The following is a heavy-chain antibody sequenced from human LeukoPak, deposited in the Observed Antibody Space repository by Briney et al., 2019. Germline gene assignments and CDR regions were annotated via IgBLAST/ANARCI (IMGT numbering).Heavy chain of an antibody. J-gene: IGHJ3*02. Sequence: ASVKVSCKASGYTFTSYYMHWVRQAPGQGLEWMGIINPSGGSTSYAQKFQGRVTMTRDTSTSTVYMELSSLSSEDTAVYYCARRYFDYPLAFDIWGQGTMVTASS. CDR1: GYTFTSYY. D-gene: IGHD3-9*01. CDR2: INPSGGST. CDR3: ARRYFDYPLAFDI. V-gene: IGHV1-46*03.